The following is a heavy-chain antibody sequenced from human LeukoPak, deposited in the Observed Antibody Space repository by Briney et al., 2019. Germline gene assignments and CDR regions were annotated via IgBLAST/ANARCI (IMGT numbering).Heavy chain of an antibody. V-gene: IGHV3-30*04. J-gene: IGHJ4*02. CDR3: ARGVPPDY. Sequence: GGSLRLSCAASGFTFSDYAMHWVRQAPGKGLEWVAIISYDGTNKYYADSVKGRFTISRDNSKNTLYLQMNSLRAEDTAVYYCARGVPPDYWGQGTLVTVSS. CDR1: GFTFSDYA. CDR2: ISYDGTNK.